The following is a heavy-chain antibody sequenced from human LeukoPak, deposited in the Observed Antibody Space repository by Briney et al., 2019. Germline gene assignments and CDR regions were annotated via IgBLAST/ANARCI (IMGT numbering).Heavy chain of an antibody. V-gene: IGHV3-21*01. D-gene: IGHD3-10*01. CDR1: GFTFNNYY. Sequence: GGSLRLSCVASGFTFNNYYMNWVRQAPGKGLEWVSSIGRSSNHIYYADSLKGRFTISRDNAINSLYLQLSSLRVEDTAVYYCARDAYASGSRDYWGQGTLVTVSS. CDR2: IGRSSNHI. CDR3: ARDAYASGSRDY. J-gene: IGHJ4*02.